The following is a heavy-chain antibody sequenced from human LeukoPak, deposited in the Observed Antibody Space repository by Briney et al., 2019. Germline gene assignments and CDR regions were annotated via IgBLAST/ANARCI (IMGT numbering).Heavy chain of an antibody. CDR1: GGSVSSGSYY. D-gene: IGHD1-1*01. J-gene: IGHJ6*02. Sequence: PSETLSLTCAVSGGSVSSGSYYWSWIRQPPGKGLEWIGYIYYSGSTNYNPSLKSRVTISVDTSKNQFSLKLSSVTAADTAVYYCARANGSKVKSVRPNPGYYYYYGMDVWGQGTTVTVSS. V-gene: IGHV4-61*01. CDR3: ARANGSKVKSVRPNPGYYYYYGMDV. CDR2: IYYSGST.